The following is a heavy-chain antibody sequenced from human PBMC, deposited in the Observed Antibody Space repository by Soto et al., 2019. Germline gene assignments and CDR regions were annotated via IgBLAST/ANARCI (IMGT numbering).Heavy chain of an antibody. CDR3: ARSRRTYYYDSSGYPYFDY. D-gene: IGHD3-22*01. CDR2: IYYSGST. CDR1: GGSLSSGSYY. J-gene: IGHJ4*02. V-gene: IGHV4-61*01. Sequence: XTLSLPCTVSGGSLSSGSYYWSWIRQPPGKGLEWIGYIYYSGSTNYNPSLKSRVTISVDTSKNQFYLKLSSVTAEATDAYYCARSRRTYYYDSSGYPYFDYWGQGPLVTVSS.